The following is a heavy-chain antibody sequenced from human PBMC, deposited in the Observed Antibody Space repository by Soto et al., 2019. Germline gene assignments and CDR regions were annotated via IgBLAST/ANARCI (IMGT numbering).Heavy chain of an antibody. CDR1: GYSFTSYW. V-gene: IGHV5-51*01. D-gene: IGHD2-2*01. CDR2: IYPGDSDT. CDR3: ARHSPYCSSTSCYGYNWFDP. J-gene: IGHJ5*02. Sequence: GEFLKISCKGSGYSFTSYWIGWVRQMPGKGLEWTGIIYPGDSDTRYSPSFQGQVTISADKSISTAYLQWSSLKASDTAMYYCARHSPYCSSTSCYGYNWFDPWGQGTLVTVSS.